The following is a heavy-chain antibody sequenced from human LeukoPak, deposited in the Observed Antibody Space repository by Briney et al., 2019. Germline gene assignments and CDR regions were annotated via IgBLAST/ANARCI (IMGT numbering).Heavy chain of an antibody. Sequence: PGGSLRLSCAASGFTFSSYGMHWVRQAPGKGLEWVAVIWYDGSNKYYADSVKGRFTISRDNSKNTLYLQMNSLRAEDTAVYYCAKLTVLGLAYVYYYDSSGYHPLDYWGQGTLVTVSS. CDR1: GFTFSSYG. J-gene: IGHJ4*02. CDR2: IWYDGSNK. D-gene: IGHD3-22*01. CDR3: AKLTVLGLAYVYYYDSSGYHPLDY. V-gene: IGHV3-33*06.